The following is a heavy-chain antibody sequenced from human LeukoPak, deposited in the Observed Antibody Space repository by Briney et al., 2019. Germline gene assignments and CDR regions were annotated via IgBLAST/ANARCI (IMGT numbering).Heavy chain of an antibody. CDR1: GFTFSSYW. CDR3: ATSFGPVIAAAGTGAD. V-gene: IGHV3-74*01. Sequence: GGSLRLSCAASGFTFSSYWMHWVRQAPGKGLVWVSRIKSDGSSTNYADSVKGRFTISRDNSKNTLSLQMNSLRAEDTAVYYCATSFGPVIAAAGTGADWGQGTLVTVSS. CDR2: IKSDGSST. D-gene: IGHD6-13*01. J-gene: IGHJ4*02.